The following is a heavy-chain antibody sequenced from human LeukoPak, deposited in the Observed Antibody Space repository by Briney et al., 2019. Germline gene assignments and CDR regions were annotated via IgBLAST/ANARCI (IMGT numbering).Heavy chain of an antibody. J-gene: IGHJ4*02. CDR3: AKGSQDYYDSSGYFY. Sequence: PGGSLRLSCAASGFTLSNHWMIWVRQAPGKGLECVANIKQDGIEKYYLDSVKGRFTISRDNSKNTLYLQMNSLRVEDTAVYYCAKGSQDYYDSSGYFYWGQGTLVTVSS. CDR2: IKQDGIEK. D-gene: IGHD3-22*01. V-gene: IGHV3-7*01. CDR1: GFTLSNHW.